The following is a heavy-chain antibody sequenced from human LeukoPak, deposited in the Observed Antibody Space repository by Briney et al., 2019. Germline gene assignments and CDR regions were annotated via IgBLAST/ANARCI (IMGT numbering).Heavy chain of an antibody. D-gene: IGHD6-13*01. Sequence: SETLSLTCAVSGVSISSSNWWSWVRQPPGKGLEWIGEIYHSGTANYNPSLKSRVTISVDKSKNQFSLNLSSVTAADTAVYYCAREFSWRHFDYWGQGTLVTVSS. CDR2: IYHSGTA. CDR1: GVSISSSNW. J-gene: IGHJ4*02. V-gene: IGHV4-4*02. CDR3: AREFSWRHFDY.